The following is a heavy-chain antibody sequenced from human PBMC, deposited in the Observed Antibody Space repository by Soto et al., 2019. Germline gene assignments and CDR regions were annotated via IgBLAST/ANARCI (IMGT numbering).Heavy chain of an antibody. CDR3: ARGYYDSSGYYYLVSPDGAFDI. CDR2: INPNSGGT. Sequence: GASVKVTCKASGYTFTGYYMHWVRQAPGQGLEWMGWINPNSGGTNYAQKFQGRVTMTRDTSISTAYMELSRLRSDDTAVYYCARGYYDSSGYYYLVSPDGAFDIWGQGTMVTVSS. CDR1: GYTFTGYY. D-gene: IGHD3-22*01. V-gene: IGHV1-2*02. J-gene: IGHJ3*02.